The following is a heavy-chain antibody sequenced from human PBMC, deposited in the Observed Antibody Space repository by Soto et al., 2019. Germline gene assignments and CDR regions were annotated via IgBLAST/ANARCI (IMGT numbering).Heavy chain of an antibody. CDR2: IYYSGST. CDR1: GGSISSYY. D-gene: IGHD3-3*01. V-gene: IGHV4-59*12. CDR3: ARGLRFLEWLLYRFFKFDP. J-gene: IGHJ5*02. Sequence: PSETLFLTCTVSGGSISSYYWSWIRQPPGKGLEWIGYIYYSGSTNYNPSLKSRVTISVDTSKNQFSLKLSSVTAADTAVYYCARGLRFLEWLLYRFFKFDPWGQGTLVTV.